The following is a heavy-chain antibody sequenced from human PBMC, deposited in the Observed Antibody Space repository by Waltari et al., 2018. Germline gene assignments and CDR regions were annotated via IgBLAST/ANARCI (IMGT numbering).Heavy chain of an antibody. CDR1: GDSISSNTYS. Sequence: LQLQESGPGLVKPSETLSLTCTVSGDSISSNTYSWAWVRQPPGEGLEWIAPISYGGGTYYTPSLKRRVTISIDTSKNHYSLVLTSVTAADTAVYYCARRSRDSSGHFYSDYWGQGTLVAVSS. J-gene: IGHJ4*02. CDR2: ISYGGGT. V-gene: IGHV4-39*02. CDR3: ARRSRDSSGHFYSDY. D-gene: IGHD3-22*01.